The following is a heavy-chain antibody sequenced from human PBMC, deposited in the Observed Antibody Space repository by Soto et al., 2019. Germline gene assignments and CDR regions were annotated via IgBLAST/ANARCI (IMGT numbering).Heavy chain of an antibody. V-gene: IGHV3-23*01. CDR3: AKLLWFGEPDDSYYGMDV. D-gene: IGHD3-10*01. CDR1: GFTFSSYA. Sequence: GGSLRLSCAASGFTFSSYAMSWVRQAPGKGLEWVSAISGSGGSTYYADSVKGRFTISRDNSKNTLYLQMNSLRAEDTAVYYCAKLLWFGEPDDSYYGMDVWGQGTTVTVSS. CDR2: ISGSGGST. J-gene: IGHJ6*02.